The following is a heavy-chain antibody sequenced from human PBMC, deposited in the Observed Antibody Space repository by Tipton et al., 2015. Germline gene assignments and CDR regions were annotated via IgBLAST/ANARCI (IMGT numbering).Heavy chain of an antibody. J-gene: IGHJ4*02. V-gene: IGHV4-31*03. CDR1: GDSISSGGYY. CDR3: ARVPFDYFDY. Sequence: TLSLTCTVSGDSISSGGYYWSWSRQHPGKGLEWLGYSYYGGSTYYNPSLKSRLTISVDMSKNQFSLKLSSVTAADTAVYYCARVPFDYFDYWGQGILVTVSS. CDR2: SYYGGST.